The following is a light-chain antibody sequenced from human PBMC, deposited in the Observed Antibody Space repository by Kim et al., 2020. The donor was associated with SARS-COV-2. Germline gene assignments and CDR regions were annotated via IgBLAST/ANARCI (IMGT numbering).Light chain of an antibody. CDR2: GKN. CDR3: NSRDSSGNHVV. V-gene: IGLV3-19*01. CDR1: SLRNYF. J-gene: IGLJ2*01. Sequence: LGQTVKITCQGDSLRNYFASWYQQKPGQAPILVIYGKNNRPSGIPDRFSGSSSGNTASLTITGAQAEDEADYYCNSRDSSGNHVVFGGGTQLTVL.